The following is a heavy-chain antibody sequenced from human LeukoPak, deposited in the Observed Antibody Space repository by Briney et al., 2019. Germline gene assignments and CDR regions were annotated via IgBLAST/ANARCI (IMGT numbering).Heavy chain of an antibody. V-gene: IGHV4-4*07. J-gene: IGHJ4*02. CDR1: GGSLSRYY. D-gene: IGHD2-8*01. CDR3: AREIPHQDIELMVYAWRGHFDY. Sequence: SETLSLTCTVSGGSLSRYYWSWIRQPAGKGLEWIGRIYTSGSTNYNPSLKSRVTMSLDTSKHQFSLKLSSVTAADTAVYYCAREIPHQDIELMVYAWRGHFDYWGQGTLVTVSS. CDR2: IYTSGST.